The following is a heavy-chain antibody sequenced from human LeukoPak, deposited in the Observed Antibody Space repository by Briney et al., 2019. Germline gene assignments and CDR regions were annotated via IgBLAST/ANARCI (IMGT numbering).Heavy chain of an antibody. Sequence: PSETLSLTCSVSGGAISGYYWNWIRQPPGRGLEWIGYIHYSGSTDYNPSLKSRVTISVDTSKNQFSLRLRSVTAADTAVYYCARLIHGRVVTAIEHWGQGVLVTVSS. J-gene: IGHJ4*02. CDR3: ARLIHGRVVTAIEH. V-gene: IGHV4-59*01. D-gene: IGHD2-21*02. CDR2: IHYSGST. CDR1: GGAISGYY.